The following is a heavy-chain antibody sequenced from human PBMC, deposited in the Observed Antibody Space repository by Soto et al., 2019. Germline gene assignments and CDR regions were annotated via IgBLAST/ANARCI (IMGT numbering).Heavy chain of an antibody. CDR1: GYSFTSYW. CDR2: IYPGDSDT. Sequence: GESLKISCKGSGYSFTSYWIGWVRQMPGKGLEWMGIIYPGDSDTRYSPSFQGQVTISADKSISTAYLQWSSLKASDTAMYYCARQRGDDDNGDYPPQNYFYYGMDVWGQGTTVTVSS. J-gene: IGHJ6*02. CDR3: ARQRGDDDNGDYPPQNYFYYGMDV. V-gene: IGHV5-51*01. D-gene: IGHD4-17*01.